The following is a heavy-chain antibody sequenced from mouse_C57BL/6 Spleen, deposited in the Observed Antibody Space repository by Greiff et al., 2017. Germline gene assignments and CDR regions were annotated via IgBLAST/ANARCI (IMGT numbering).Heavy chain of an antibody. CDR1: GYTFTRYD. CDR2: IYPRDGST. V-gene: IGHV1-85*01. Sequence: QVQLQQSGPELVKPGASVKLSCKASGYTFTRYDINWVKQRPGQGLEWIGWIYPRDGSTKYNEKFKGKATLTVDTSSSTAYMELHSLTSEDSAVYFCARRDIGYAMDYWGQGTSVTVSS. CDR3: ARRDIGYAMDY. J-gene: IGHJ4*01.